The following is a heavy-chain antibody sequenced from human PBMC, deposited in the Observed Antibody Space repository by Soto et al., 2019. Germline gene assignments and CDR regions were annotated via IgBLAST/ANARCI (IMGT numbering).Heavy chain of an antibody. CDR3: ARVLWFGEVGGEYYFDY. J-gene: IGHJ4*02. Sequence: QVQLQESGPGLVKPSQTLSLTCTVSGGSISSGGYYWSWIRQHPGKGLEWIGYIYYSGSTYYNPSLQGRGTISVDTSKNQFSLKLSSVTAADTAVYYCARVLWFGEVGGEYYFDYWGQGTLVTVSS. D-gene: IGHD3-10*01. V-gene: IGHV4-31*03. CDR2: IYYSGST. CDR1: GGSISSGGYY.